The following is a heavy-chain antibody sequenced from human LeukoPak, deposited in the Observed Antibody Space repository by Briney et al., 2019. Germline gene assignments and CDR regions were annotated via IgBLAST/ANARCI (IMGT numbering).Heavy chain of an antibody. Sequence: GGSLRLSCAASGFTFISYGMHWVRQAPGKGLEWVAVISKDGSDKKYADSVKGRFIIPRDNSRNTLYLQMNSLRAEDTAVYYCAKEYDGYWGQGTLVTVSS. D-gene: IGHD2-8*01. CDR2: ISKDGSDK. J-gene: IGHJ4*02. V-gene: IGHV3-30*18. CDR3: AKEYDGY. CDR1: GFTFISYG.